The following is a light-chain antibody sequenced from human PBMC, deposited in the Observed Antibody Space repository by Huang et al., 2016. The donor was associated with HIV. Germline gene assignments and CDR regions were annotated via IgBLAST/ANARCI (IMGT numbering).Light chain of an antibody. V-gene: IGKV1-5*03. Sequence: DIQMTQSSATLSASVGDRVTITCRASQSIGTWLAWYQQKPGKAPNLLIYEASTLESRVPSRFSGGGSGTEFTLTINSLQPDDFATYYCQHYNSFPWTFGQGTKVEV. J-gene: IGKJ1*01. CDR1: QSIGTW. CDR2: EAS. CDR3: QHYNSFPWT.